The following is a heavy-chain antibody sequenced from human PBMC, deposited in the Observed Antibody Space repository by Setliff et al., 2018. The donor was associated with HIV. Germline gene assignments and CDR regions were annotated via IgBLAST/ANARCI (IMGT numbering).Heavy chain of an antibody. CDR3: ARVSQSGLYVLQDAFEV. D-gene: IGHD3-16*01. Sequence: KSGGSLRLSCAASGFKFRDYTLSWLRQFQGKGLEWVSAIAGNKGTTFYADSVKGRFTISKGNAKNSLFLQMNSLRPEDTAVYYGARVSQSGLYVLQDAFEVWGQGTPVTVSS. CDR1: GFKFRDYT. J-gene: IGHJ3*01. V-gene: IGHV3-21*01. CDR2: IAGNKGTT.